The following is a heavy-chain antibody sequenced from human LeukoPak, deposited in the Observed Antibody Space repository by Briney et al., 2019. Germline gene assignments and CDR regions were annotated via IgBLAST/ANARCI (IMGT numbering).Heavy chain of an antibody. J-gene: IGHJ3*02. CDR1: GYTLTELS. V-gene: IGHV1-24*01. CDR3: ATEGQQLALSQGAFDI. CDR2: FDPEDGET. D-gene: IGHD6-13*01. Sequence: ASVKVSCKVSGYTLTELSMHWVRQAPGKGLEWMGGFDPEDGETIYAQKFQGRVTMTEDTSTDTAYMELSSLRSEDTAVYYCATEGQQLALSQGAFDIWGQGTMVTVSS.